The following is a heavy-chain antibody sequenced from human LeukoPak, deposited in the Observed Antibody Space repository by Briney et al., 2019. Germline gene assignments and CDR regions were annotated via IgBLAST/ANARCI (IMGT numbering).Heavy chain of an antibody. CDR1: GYSISSGYY. D-gene: IGHD4-17*01. CDR3: ARDPEDYGDFPDWYFDL. V-gene: IGHV4-38-2*02. J-gene: IGHJ2*01. Sequence: SETLSLTCAVSGYSISSGYYWGWIRQPPGKGLEWIGGIYHSGSTYYNPSLKSRVTISVDTSKNQFSLKLSSVTAADTAVYYCARDPEDYGDFPDWYFDLWGRGTLVTVSS. CDR2: IYHSGST.